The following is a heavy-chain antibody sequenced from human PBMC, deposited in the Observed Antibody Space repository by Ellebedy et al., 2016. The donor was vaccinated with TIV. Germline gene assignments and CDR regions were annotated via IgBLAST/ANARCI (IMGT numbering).Heavy chain of an antibody. V-gene: IGHV4-59*08. J-gene: IGHJ4*02. CDR2: IYYSGST. D-gene: IGHD3-22*01. CDR3: ARQKVVYFDY. Sequence: SETLSLTXTVSGGSISSYYWSWIRQPPGKGLEWIGYIYYSGSTNYNPSLKSRVTISVDTSKNQFSLKLSSVTAADTAVYYCARQKVVYFDYWGQGTLVTVSS. CDR1: GGSISSYY.